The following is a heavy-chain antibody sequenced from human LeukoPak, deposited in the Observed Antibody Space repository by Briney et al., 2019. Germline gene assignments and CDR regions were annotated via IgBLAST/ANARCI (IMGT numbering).Heavy chain of an antibody. CDR2: MNPNSGNT. Sequence: GASVTVSCKASGYTFTSYDINWVRQATGQGLEWMGWMNPNSGNTGYAQKFQGRVTMTRNTSISTAYMELSSLRSEDTAVYYCARGSRYYGSGSYRLGDYWGQGTLVTVSS. D-gene: IGHD3-10*01. CDR1: GYTFTSYD. J-gene: IGHJ4*02. CDR3: ARGSRYYGSGSYRLGDY. V-gene: IGHV1-8*01.